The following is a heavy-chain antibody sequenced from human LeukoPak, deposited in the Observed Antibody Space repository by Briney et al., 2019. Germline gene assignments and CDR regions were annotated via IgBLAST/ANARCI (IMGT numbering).Heavy chain of an antibody. Sequence: GGSLRLSCVASGFTFGTYSMTWVRQAPGKGLEWVSSISGDGGVTEYTDSVKGRFISSRDNSKNTLYLQMNSLGAEDTAVYYCAHCSGGYCITSASDFWGQGTLVTVSS. J-gene: IGHJ3*01. CDR2: ISGDGGVT. CDR1: GFTFGTYS. D-gene: IGHD2-15*01. V-gene: IGHV3-23*01. CDR3: AHCSGGYCITSASDF.